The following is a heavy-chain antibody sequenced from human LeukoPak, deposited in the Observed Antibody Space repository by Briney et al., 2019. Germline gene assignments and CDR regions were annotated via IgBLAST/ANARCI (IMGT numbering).Heavy chain of an antibody. CDR1: GFTFSSYA. CDR2: ISYDGSNK. CDR3: AKDIIAVAGTWNY. D-gene: IGHD6-19*01. Sequence: PGGSLRLSCAASGFTFSSYAMHWVRQAPGKGLEWVAVISYDGSNKYYADSVKGRFTISRDNSKNTLYLQMNSLRAEDTAVYYCAKDIIAVAGTWNYWGQGTLVTVSS. V-gene: IGHV3-30-3*01. J-gene: IGHJ4*02.